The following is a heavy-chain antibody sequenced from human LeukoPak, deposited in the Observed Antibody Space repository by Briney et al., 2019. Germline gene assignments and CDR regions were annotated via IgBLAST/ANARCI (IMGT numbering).Heavy chain of an antibody. V-gene: IGHV1-2*02. J-gene: IGHJ4*02. CDR2: INPDSGFT. CDR3: APTAETYTSWWKV. D-gene: IGHD3-16*01. CDR1: GYKFTDDY. Sequence: ASVKVSCKASGYKFTDDYMHWVRQAPGQGLEFMGWINPDSGFTNYAQKFKGRVTMTRDTSISTAYLEVRSLTSDDTAVYYCAPTAETYTSWWKVWGQGTLVTVSS.